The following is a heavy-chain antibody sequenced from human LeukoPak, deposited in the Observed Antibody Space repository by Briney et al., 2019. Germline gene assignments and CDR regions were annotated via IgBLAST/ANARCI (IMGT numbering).Heavy chain of an antibody. D-gene: IGHD7-27*01. CDR1: VYTFIVYY. Sequence: ASVTVSFTASVYTFIVYYIHWVRQAPGQGGRWMGWINPNSGDTNYAQNFQGRVTMTRDTSTSTAYMELSRLRSDDTAVYYCARGAGDFYFAYWGQGTLVTVSS. CDR3: ARGAGDFYFAY. CDR2: INPNSGDT. V-gene: IGHV1-2*02. J-gene: IGHJ4*02.